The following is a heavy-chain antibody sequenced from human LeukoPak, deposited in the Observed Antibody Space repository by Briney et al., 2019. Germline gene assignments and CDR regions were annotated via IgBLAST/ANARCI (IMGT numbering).Heavy chain of an antibody. CDR3: ARGGTIRNGMDV. D-gene: IGHD5-12*01. CDR2: IYYSGST. V-gene: IGHV4-61*08. Sequence: SQTLSLTCTVSGGSISSGGYYWSWIRQPPGKGLEWIGYIYYSGSTNYNASLKSRVTISVDTSKNQFSLKLSSVTAADTAVYYCARGGTIRNGMDVWGQGTTVTVSS. CDR1: GGSISSGGYY. J-gene: IGHJ6*02.